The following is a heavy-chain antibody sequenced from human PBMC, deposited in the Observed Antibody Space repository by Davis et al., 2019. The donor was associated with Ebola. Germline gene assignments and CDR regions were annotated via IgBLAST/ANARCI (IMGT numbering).Heavy chain of an antibody. CDR3: ARRLRWLGFDY. CDR2: INHSGST. D-gene: IGHD4-23*01. Sequence: SETLSLTCAVYGESFSGYYWSWIRQPPGKGLEWIGEINHSGSTNYNPSLKSRVTISVDTSKNQFSLKLSSVTAADTAVYYCARRLRWLGFDYWGQGTLVTVSS. J-gene: IGHJ4*02. CDR1: GESFSGYY. V-gene: IGHV4-34*01.